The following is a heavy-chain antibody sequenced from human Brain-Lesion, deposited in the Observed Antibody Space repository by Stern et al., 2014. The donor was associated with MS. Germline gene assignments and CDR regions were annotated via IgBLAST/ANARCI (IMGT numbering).Heavy chain of an antibody. D-gene: IGHD3-3*01. V-gene: IGHV1-2*02. J-gene: IGHJ6*02. CDR1: GYIFTGYY. CDR3: ARDQRGITIFGGVTDYYYLGMDV. Sequence: VQLVESGAEVKKPGASVKVSCKTSGYIFTGYYIHWVRQAPGQGLEWMAWINPNTGGTKYAQKFQGRVTMSRDTSTSTAYVELSSLTSADTAVYYCARDQRGITIFGGVTDYYYLGMDVWGQGTTVTVSS. CDR2: INPNTGGT.